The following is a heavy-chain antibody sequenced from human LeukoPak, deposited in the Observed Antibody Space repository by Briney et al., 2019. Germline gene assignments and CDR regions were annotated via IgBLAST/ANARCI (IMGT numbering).Heavy chain of an antibody. J-gene: IGHJ6*03. CDR2: IWYDGSNK. D-gene: IGHD3-3*01. Sequence: PGGSLRLSCAASGFTFSSYGMHWVRQAPGKGLEWVAVIWYDGSNKYYADSVKGRFTISRDNSKNTLYLQMNSLRAEDTAVYCCAKTGRDFWSGYSWYYYYMDVWGKGTTVTVSS. CDR1: GFTFSSYG. V-gene: IGHV3-33*06. CDR3: AKTGRDFWSGYSWYYYYMDV.